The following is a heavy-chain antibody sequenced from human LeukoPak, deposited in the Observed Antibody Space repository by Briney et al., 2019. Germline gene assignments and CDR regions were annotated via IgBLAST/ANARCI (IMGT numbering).Heavy chain of an antibody. V-gene: IGHV4-59*01. Sequence: SSETLSLTCNVSGVSINSYYWSWIRQPPGKGLEWIAYIYYSGSTNSNPSLKSRVTISVDTSKNQVSLKLSSVTAADTAVYYCATSYSSGWYSFDYWGQGTLVTVSS. CDR3: ATSYSSGWYSFDY. CDR1: GVSINSYY. CDR2: IYYSGST. D-gene: IGHD6-19*01. J-gene: IGHJ4*02.